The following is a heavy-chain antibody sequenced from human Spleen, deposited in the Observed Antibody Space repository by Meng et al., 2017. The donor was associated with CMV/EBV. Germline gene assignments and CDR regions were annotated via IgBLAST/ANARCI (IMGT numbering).Heavy chain of an antibody. CDR1: GYTRTELC. CDR3: ATSTLLRYFDGVDY. D-gene: IGHD3-9*01. V-gene: IGHV1-24*01. J-gene: IGHJ4*02. Sequence: GQLEEAGAKKKKAGACVQFSCYVSGYTRTELCMHRVRHGPGKEREGMSGFYPEDGETIYAQKFQGRVTMTEDTTTDTAYMEMMSSRAADAAVYYCATSTLLRYFDGVDYWGQGTLVTVSS. CDR2: FYPEDGET.